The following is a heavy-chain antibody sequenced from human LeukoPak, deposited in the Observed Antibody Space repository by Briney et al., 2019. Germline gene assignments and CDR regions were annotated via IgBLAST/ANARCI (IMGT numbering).Heavy chain of an antibody. J-gene: IGHJ4*02. V-gene: IGHV3-21*01. CDR2: ISSSSSYI. D-gene: IGHD6-19*01. CDR1: GFTFSRFW. CDR3: ARGKWDSSGWSSFDY. Sequence: PGGSLRLSCAASGFTFSRFWMHWVRQAPGKGLEWVSSISSSSSYIYYADSVKGRFTISRDNAKNSLYLQMNSLRAEDTAVYYCARGKWDSSGWSSFDYWGQGTLLTVSS.